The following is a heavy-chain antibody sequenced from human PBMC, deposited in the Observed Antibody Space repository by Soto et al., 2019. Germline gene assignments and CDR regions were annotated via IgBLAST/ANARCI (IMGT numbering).Heavy chain of an antibody. V-gene: IGHV3-9*01. D-gene: IGHD6-19*01. Sequence: GGSLRLSCAASGFTFDDYAMHWVRQAPGKGLEWVSGISWNSGSIGYADSVKGRSTISRDNAKNSLYLQMNSLRAEDTALYYCAKDRGSGWTPGGMDVWGQGTTVTVSS. J-gene: IGHJ6*02. CDR2: ISWNSGSI. CDR3: AKDRGSGWTPGGMDV. CDR1: GFTFDDYA.